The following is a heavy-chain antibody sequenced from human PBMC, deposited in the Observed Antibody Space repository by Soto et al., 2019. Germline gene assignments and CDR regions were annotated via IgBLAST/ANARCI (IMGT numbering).Heavy chain of an antibody. J-gene: IGHJ4*01. Sequence: SVKVSCKASGGTFSSYAISWVRQAPGQGLEWMGGIIPIFGTANCAQKFQGRVTITADESTSTAYMELRSLRSEDTDVYYCAIKGRHYDSNGYDGYFDYWGNRTLVTVS. CDR3: AIKGRHYDSNGYDGYFDY. D-gene: IGHD3-22*01. CDR2: IIPIFGTA. CDR1: GGTFSSYA. V-gene: IGHV1-69*13.